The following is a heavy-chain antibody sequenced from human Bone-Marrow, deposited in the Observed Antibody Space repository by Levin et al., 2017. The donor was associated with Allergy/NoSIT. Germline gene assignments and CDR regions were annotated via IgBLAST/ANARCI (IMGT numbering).Heavy chain of an antibody. CDR2: IYPGDSDT. CDR3: ARFSSRVVPAAMESNWFDP. V-gene: IGHV5-51*01. D-gene: IGHD2-2*01. Sequence: GESLKISCKGSGYSFTSYWIGWVRQMPGKGLEWMGIIYPGDSDTRYSPSFQGQVTISADKSISTAYLQWSSLKASDTAMYYCARFSSRVVPAAMESNWFDPWGQGTLVTVSS. CDR1: GYSFTSYW. J-gene: IGHJ5*02.